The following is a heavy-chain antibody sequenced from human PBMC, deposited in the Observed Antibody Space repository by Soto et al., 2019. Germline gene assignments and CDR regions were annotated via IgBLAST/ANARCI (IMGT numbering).Heavy chain of an antibody. CDR1: GFTFSSYA. V-gene: IGHV3-23*01. D-gene: IGHD3-3*01. CDR2: ISGSGGST. CDR3: AKDPGAPYYDFWSGYWVY. Sequence: GGSLRLSCAASGFTFSSYAMSWVRQAPGKGLEWVSAISGSGGSTYYADYVKGRFTISRDNSKNTLYLQMNSLRAEDTAVYYCAKDPGAPYYDFWSGYWVYWGQGTLVTVSS. J-gene: IGHJ4*02.